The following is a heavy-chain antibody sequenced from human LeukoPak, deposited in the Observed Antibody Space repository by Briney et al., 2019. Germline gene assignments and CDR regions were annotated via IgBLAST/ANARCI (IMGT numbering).Heavy chain of an antibody. CDR2: IYYSGST. D-gene: IGHD3-9*01. V-gene: IGHV4-39*01. Sequence: SETLSLTCTVSGGSISRNRYYWGWIRQPPGTGLAWIGSIYYSGSTHYHPSLKSRVAISVDTSKKQFSLKLNSVTAADTAVYYCVILGPETVYEILTGYSISPNYFDYWGQGALVTVSS. CDR3: VILGPETVYEILTGYSISPNYFDY. CDR1: GGSISRNRYY. J-gene: IGHJ4*02.